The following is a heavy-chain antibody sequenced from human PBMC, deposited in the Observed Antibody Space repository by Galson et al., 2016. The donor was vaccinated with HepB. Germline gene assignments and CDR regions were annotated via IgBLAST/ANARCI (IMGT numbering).Heavy chain of an antibody. V-gene: IGHV3-48*02. CDR1: GFTFSSYS. Sequence: SLRLSCAASGFTFSSYSMNWVRQAPGKGLEWVSYISSSSSTIYYADSVKGRFTISRDNPKNSLYLQMNSLRDEDTAVYYCARVGYYYDSSGYYYYYYGMDVWGQGTTVTVSS. D-gene: IGHD3-22*01. CDR2: ISSSSSTI. J-gene: IGHJ6*02. CDR3: ARVGYYYDSSGYYYYYYGMDV.